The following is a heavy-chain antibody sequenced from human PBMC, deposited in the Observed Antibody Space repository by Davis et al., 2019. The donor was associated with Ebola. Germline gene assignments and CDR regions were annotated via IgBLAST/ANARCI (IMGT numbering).Heavy chain of an antibody. J-gene: IGHJ4*02. Sequence: PSETLSLTCAVYGGSFSGYYWSWIRQPPGKGLEWIGYIYHSGSTYYNPSLKSRVTISVDRSKNQFSLKLSSVTAADTAVYYCARTGAPGLAFDYWGQGTLVTVSS. CDR1: GGSFSGYY. D-gene: IGHD3/OR15-3a*01. CDR2: IYHSGST. CDR3: ARTGAPGLAFDY. V-gene: IGHV4-34*01.